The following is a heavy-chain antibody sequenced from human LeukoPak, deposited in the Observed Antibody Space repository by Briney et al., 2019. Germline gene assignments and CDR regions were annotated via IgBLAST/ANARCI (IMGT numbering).Heavy chain of an antibody. J-gene: IGHJ5*02. CDR1: GFTLGGHD. CDR3: ASTLQFDP. D-gene: IGHD2-15*01. Sequence: GGSLRLSCTASGFTLGGHDMHWVRQTTGGGLEWVAAVSSGHHAFYAGSVQGRFAVSRDNAKNSLYLQMNSLRAEDTAVYYCASTLQFDPWGQGTLVTVSS. V-gene: IGHV3-13*01. CDR2: VSSGHHA.